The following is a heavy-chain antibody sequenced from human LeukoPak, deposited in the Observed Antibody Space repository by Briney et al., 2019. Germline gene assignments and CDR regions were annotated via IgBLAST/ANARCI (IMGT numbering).Heavy chain of an antibody. J-gene: IGHJ6*02. CDR2: IIPIFGTA. CDR1: GGTFSSYA. CDR3: ARVAYGGXPXYYYYGMDV. Sequence: ASVKVSCKASGGTFSSYAISWVRQAPGQGLEWMGGIIPIFGTANYAQKFQGRVTITADESTSTAYMELSSLRSEDTAVYYCARVAYGGXPXYYYYGMDVWGQGTTVTVSS. V-gene: IGHV1-69*13. D-gene: IGHD4-23*01.